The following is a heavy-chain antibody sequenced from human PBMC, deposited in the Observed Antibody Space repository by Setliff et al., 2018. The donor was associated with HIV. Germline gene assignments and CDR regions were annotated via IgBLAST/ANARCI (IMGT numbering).Heavy chain of an antibody. D-gene: IGHD2-15*01. CDR3: ARLASGGWPLEVFDI. J-gene: IGHJ3*02. CDR1: GYTFNNYG. V-gene: IGHV1-18*01. Sequence: ASVKVSCKASGYTFNNYGISWVRQAPGQGLEWMGWISAYNGNTNYAQKVQGRITMTTDASTSTVDMELRSLTSDDTAVYYCARLASGGWPLEVFDIWGQGTMVTVSS. CDR2: ISAYNGNT.